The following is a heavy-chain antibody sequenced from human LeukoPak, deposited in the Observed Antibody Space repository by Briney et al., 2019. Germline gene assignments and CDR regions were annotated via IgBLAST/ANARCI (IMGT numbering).Heavy chain of an antibody. V-gene: IGHV3-23*01. J-gene: IGHJ4*02. Sequence: VGSLRLSCAASGFTFSSYAMSWVRQAPGKGLEWVSAISGSGGSTYYADSVKGRFTISRDNSKNTLYLQMNSLRAEDTAVYYCAKGPYGSGSYYNGPAPYYFDYWGQGTLVTVSS. D-gene: IGHD3-10*01. CDR2: ISGSGGST. CDR1: GFTFSSYA. CDR3: AKGPYGSGSYYNGPAPYYFDY.